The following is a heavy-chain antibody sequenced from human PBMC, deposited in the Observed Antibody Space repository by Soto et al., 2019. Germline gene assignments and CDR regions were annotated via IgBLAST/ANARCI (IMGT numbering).Heavy chain of an antibody. J-gene: IGHJ4*02. D-gene: IGHD1-7*01. CDR1: GFTFSSYG. V-gene: IGHV3-23*01. CDR3: AKDRRAGGNYGFYSDF. Sequence: GGSLRLSCAASGFTFSSYGMTWVRQAPGKGLEWVSFSSATGAGTYYADSVKGRFTISRDNSKNTLYLQMTSLRADDTAVYYCAKDRRAGGNYGFYSDFWGQGALVTVSS. CDR2: SSATGAGT.